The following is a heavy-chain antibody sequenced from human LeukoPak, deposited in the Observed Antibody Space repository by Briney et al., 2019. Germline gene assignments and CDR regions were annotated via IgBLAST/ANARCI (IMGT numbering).Heavy chain of an antibody. V-gene: IGHV3-13*04. J-gene: IGHJ4*02. Sequence: GGSLRLSCAASGLTFSSYDMHWVRQATGKGLEWVSGIGTADDTYYPGSVKGRFTISRENAKNSLYLQMNSLRAGDTAVYYCAKAQKTQWLVILDYWGQGTLVTVSS. D-gene: IGHD6-19*01. CDR3: AKAQKTQWLVILDY. CDR2: IGTADDT. CDR1: GLTFSSYD.